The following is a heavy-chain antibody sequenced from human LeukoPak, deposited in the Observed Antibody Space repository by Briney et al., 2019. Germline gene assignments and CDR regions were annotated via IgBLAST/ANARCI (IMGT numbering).Heavy chain of an antibody. V-gene: IGHV7-4-1*02. Sequence: ASVKVSCKASGYTFTSYGISWVRQAPGQGLEWMGWINTNTGNPTYAQGFTGRFVFSLDTSVSTAYLQISSLKAEDTAVYYCARDRWVRGVIMTADYWGQGTLVTVSS. CDR3: ARDRWVRGVIMTADY. CDR1: GYTFTSYG. D-gene: IGHD3-10*01. J-gene: IGHJ4*02. CDR2: INTNTGNP.